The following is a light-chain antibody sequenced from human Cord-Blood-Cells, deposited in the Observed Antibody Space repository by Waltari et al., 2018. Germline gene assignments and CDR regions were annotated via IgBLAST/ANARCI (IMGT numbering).Light chain of an antibody. V-gene: IGKV1-5*03. CDR2: QAS. CDR3: QQYNSYSQT. Sequence: DIKMTQSPSTLPASVGDRVTITCRASQSISSSLAWYQQTPGKAPKLLIYQASSLESGVPSRFSGSGSGTEFTLTISSLQPDDFATYYCQQYNSYSQTFGQGTKVEIK. J-gene: IGKJ1*01. CDR1: QSISSS.